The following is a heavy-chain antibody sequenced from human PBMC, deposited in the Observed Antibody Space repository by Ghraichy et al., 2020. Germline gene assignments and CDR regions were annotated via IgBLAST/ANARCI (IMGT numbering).Heavy chain of an antibody. J-gene: IGHJ2*01. CDR3: ARLPRYSGNYWYFDL. V-gene: IGHV4-39*01. D-gene: IGHD5-12*01. Sequence: SETLSLTCTVSGGSISSSSYYWGWIRQPPGKGLEWIGSIYYSGSTYYNTSLKSRVTISVDTSKNQFSLKLSSVTAADTAVYYCARLPRYSGNYWYFDLWGRGTLVTVSS. CDR2: IYYSGST. CDR1: GGSISSSSYY.